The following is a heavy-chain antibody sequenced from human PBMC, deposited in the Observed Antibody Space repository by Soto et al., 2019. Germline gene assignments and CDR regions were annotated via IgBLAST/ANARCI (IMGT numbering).Heavy chain of an antibody. V-gene: IGHV1-3*01. J-gene: IGHJ3*02. CDR1: GYTFTSYG. CDR3: AREGYYYDSSGDQADAFDI. Sequence: ASVKVSCKASGYTFTSYGIHWVRQAPGQRLEWTGWINAGNGNTKYSEKFQGRVTITRDTSASTAYLELSSLRSEDTAVYYCAREGYYYDSSGDQADAFDIWGQGTMVTVSS. D-gene: IGHD3-22*01. CDR2: INAGNGNT.